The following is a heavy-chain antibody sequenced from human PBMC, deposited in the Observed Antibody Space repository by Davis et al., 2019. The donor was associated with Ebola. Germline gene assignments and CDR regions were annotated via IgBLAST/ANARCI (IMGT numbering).Heavy chain of an antibody. Sequence: LRLSCTVSGGSISSSSYYWGWIRQHPGKGLEWIGYIYYSGSTYYNPSLKSRVTISVDTSKNQFSLKLSSVTAADTAVYYCAREAGSGSAFDYWGQGTLVTVSS. D-gene: IGHD3-10*01. J-gene: IGHJ4*02. V-gene: IGHV4-31*03. CDR1: GGSISSSSYY. CDR2: IYYSGST. CDR3: AREAGSGSAFDY.